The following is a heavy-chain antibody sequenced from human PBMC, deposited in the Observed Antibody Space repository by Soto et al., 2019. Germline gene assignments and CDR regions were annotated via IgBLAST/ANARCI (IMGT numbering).Heavy chain of an antibody. J-gene: IGHJ4*02. CDR1: GGSISSYY. Sequence: SQTLSLTCTVSGGSISSYYWSWIRQPPGKGLEWIGYIYYSGSTNYNPSLKSRVTISVDTSKNQFSLKLSSVTAADTAVYYCARSYYYDSSGYFDYWGQGTLVTVSS. CDR2: IYYSGST. CDR3: ARSYYYDSSGYFDY. D-gene: IGHD3-22*01. V-gene: IGHV4-59*01.